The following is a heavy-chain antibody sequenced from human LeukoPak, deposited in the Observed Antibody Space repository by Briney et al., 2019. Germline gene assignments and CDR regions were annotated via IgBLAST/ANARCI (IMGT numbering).Heavy chain of an antibody. J-gene: IGHJ6*03. CDR2: MNPNSGKT. D-gene: IGHD3/OR15-3a*01. Sequence: GASVTVSCKASGYAFNSYDINWVRQATGQGLEWMGWMNPNSGKTGYAQKFQGRVTMTKNNSITTVYMELSSLRSEATAVYYCARALSWTTESYYYMDVWGKGTTVTVSS. CDR1: GYAFNSYD. V-gene: IGHV1-8*01. CDR3: ARALSWTTESYYYMDV.